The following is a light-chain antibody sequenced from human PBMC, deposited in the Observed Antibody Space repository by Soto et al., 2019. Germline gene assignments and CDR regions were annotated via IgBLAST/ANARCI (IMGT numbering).Light chain of an antibody. Sequence: DIQMTQSPSSLSASVGDRVTITCRASQSISSYLNWYQQKTGKAPKILIYDASSLESGVPSRFRGSGSGTEFTLTISRLQPDDFETYYCQQYNSYSPTFGQGTRLEIK. CDR1: QSISSY. J-gene: IGKJ5*01. CDR3: QQYNSYSPT. CDR2: DAS. V-gene: IGKV1-5*01.